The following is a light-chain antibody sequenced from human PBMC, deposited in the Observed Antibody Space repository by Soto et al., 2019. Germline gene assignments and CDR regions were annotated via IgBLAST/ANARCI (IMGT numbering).Light chain of an antibody. CDR1: QSVSSSY. CDR2: GAS. J-gene: IGKJ2*02. V-gene: IGKV3-20*01. Sequence: EIVLTQSPGTLYLSPGERATLSCRASQSVSSSYLAWYQQKPGQAPRLLIYGASSRATGIPDRFSGSGSATDFTLTISRLEPEDFAVYYCQQCGPSSCTFGQGTKLEIK. CDR3: QQCGPSSCT.